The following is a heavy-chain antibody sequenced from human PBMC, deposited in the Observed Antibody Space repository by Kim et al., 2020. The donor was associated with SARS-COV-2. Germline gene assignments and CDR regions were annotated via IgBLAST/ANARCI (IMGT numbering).Heavy chain of an antibody. Sequence: GGSLRLSCAASGFTFSSYWMSWVRQAPGKGLEWMANIKQDGSEKYYVDSVKGRFTISRDNAKNSLYLQMNSLRAEDTAVYYCARDSIAVAGNYYYYGMDVWGQGTTVTVSS. CDR3: ARDSIAVAGNYYYYGMDV. D-gene: IGHD6-19*01. V-gene: IGHV3-7*03. CDR1: GFTFSSYW. J-gene: IGHJ6*02. CDR2: IKQDGSEK.